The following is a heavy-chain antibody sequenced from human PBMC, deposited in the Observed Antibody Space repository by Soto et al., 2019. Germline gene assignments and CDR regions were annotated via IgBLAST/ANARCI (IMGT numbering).Heavy chain of an antibody. Sequence: PGGSLRLSCAASGFSFYSYWIICFRHAPWKWLEWVANIKQDGSEKYYVDSVKGRFTISRDNAKNSVFLQMSSLRDDDTAVYYCVRDFEGRYGYGPFGNWGQGTLVTVST. CDR2: IKQDGSEK. CDR3: VRDFEGRYGYGPFGN. J-gene: IGHJ4*02. CDR1: GFSFYSYW. V-gene: IGHV3-7*03. D-gene: IGHD5-18*01.